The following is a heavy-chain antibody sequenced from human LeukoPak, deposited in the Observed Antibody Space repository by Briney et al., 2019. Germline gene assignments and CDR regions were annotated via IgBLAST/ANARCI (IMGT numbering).Heavy chain of an antibody. D-gene: IGHD6-19*01. Sequence: LGGSLRLSCAASGFTFSGSAMHWVRQASGKGLEWVGRIRSKANSYATAYAASVKGRFTISRDDSKNTAYLQMNSLKTEDTAVYYCTRLGVAVAPNYWGQGTLVTVSS. CDR1: GFTFSGSA. J-gene: IGHJ4*02. CDR3: TRLGVAVAPNY. V-gene: IGHV3-73*01. CDR2: IRSKANSYAT.